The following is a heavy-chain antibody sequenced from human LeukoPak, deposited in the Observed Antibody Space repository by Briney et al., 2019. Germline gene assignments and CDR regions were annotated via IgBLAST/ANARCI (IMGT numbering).Heavy chain of an antibody. CDR3: ARRRSSSQYFDY. Sequence: SETLSLTCTVSGGSVSSGSYYWSWIRQPPGKGLEWIGYIYYSGSTNYNPSLKSRVTISVDTSKNQFSLKLSSVTAADTAVYYCARRRSSSQYFDYWGQGTLVTVSS. D-gene: IGHD6-6*01. V-gene: IGHV4-61*01. CDR2: IYYSGST. J-gene: IGHJ4*02. CDR1: GGSVSSGSYY.